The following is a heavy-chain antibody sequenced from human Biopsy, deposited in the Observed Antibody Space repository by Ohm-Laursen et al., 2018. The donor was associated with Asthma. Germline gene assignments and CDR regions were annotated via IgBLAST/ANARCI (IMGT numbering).Heavy chain of an antibody. J-gene: IGHJ6*02. CDR2: ISVYNGNT. Sequence: ASVKVPCKTSGYTFNSAGITWVRQAPGQGLEWMGWISVYNGNTKVAQKLQDRVTMITDTSTSTAYMELRSLRSDNTAVYFCARAVDYSHYYGIDVWGQGTTVTVS. CDR1: GYTFNSAG. D-gene: IGHD3-10*01. CDR3: ARAVDYSHYYGIDV. V-gene: IGHV1-18*01.